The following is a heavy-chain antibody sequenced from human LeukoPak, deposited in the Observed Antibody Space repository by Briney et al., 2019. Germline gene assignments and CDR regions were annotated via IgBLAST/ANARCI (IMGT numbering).Heavy chain of an antibody. Sequence: GGSLRLSCAASGFTFSTYAMSWVRQPPGKGLEWVSAIRGSGDSTYYAESVKGRFTISRDNSKNTLYLQMNSLRAEDTAVYYCAKRFRGTSGLYYFDSWGQGTLVTVSS. J-gene: IGHJ4*02. CDR3: AKRFRGTSGLYYFDS. V-gene: IGHV3-23*01. CDR1: GFTFSTYA. CDR2: IRGSGDST. D-gene: IGHD2/OR15-2a*01.